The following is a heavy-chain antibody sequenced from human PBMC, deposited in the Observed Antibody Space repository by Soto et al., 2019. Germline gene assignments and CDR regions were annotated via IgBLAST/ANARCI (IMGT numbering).Heavy chain of an antibody. CDR3: ARSAISPFGGLIGPFDY. Sequence: QVQLVQSGAEEKKPGASVKVSCQASGYTFTAYAIHWVRQAPRQRLEWMGWINAGNGNTRYLQKFQTRITITRDTSASTAYMELSSLTFADTAVYYCARSAISPFGGLIGPFDYWGQGNLVAVSS. CDR1: GYTFTAYA. V-gene: IGHV1-3*05. CDR2: INAGNGNT. J-gene: IGHJ4*02. D-gene: IGHD3-16*02.